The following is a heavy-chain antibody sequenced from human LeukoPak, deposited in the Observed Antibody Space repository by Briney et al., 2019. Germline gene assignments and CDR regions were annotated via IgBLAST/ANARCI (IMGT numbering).Heavy chain of an antibody. CDR2: ITSLGSA. V-gene: IGHV4-39*01. D-gene: IGHD4-23*01. Sequence: PSETLSLTCTVSGVSLNGSSHSWGCIRPPPGKELEWVATITSLGSAFHNPSRKSRLTMSVDTSKNQFALKAVYDTAADSAVYLCARQASYGNTCPFDFWGQGTPVTVSA. CDR1: GVSLNGSSHS. CDR3: ARQASYGNTCPFDF. J-gene: IGHJ4*02.